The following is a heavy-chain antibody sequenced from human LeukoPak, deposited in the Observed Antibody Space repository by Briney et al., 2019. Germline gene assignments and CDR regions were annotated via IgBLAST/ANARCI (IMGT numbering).Heavy chain of an antibody. Sequence: GGSLRLSCAASGFTFSSYEMNWVRQAPGKGLEWVSYISSSSSTIYYADSVKGRFTISRDNAKNSLYLQMNSLRAEDTAVYYCAVPTVPDYWGQETLVTVSS. V-gene: IGHV3-48*03. CDR3: AVPTVPDY. CDR2: ISSSSSTI. J-gene: IGHJ4*02. CDR1: GFTFSSYE. D-gene: IGHD4-17*01.